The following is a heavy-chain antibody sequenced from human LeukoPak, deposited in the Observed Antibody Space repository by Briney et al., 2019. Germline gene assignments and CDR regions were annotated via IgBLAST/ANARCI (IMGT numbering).Heavy chain of an antibody. CDR2: INEDGRTT. CDR3: TKDLTGNYDY. Sequence: PGGSLRLSCAASGFTFSRYWMHWVRQAPGKGLVWVSRINEDGRTTSYADSVKGRFTISRDNAKNTLYLQMNSLRAEDTAVYHCTKDLTGNYDYWGQGTLVTVSS. CDR1: GFTFSRYW. V-gene: IGHV3-74*01. J-gene: IGHJ4*02. D-gene: IGHD1-20*01.